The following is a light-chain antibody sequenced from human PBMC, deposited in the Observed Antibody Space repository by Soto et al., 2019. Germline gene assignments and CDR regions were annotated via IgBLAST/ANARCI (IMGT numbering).Light chain of an antibody. CDR3: QHYDSSRT. Sequence: PGEGATLSCRASQSVSSTYLAWYQQKPGQAPRLLIYGTSSRATGIPDRFSGSGSGTDFTLTISRLEPEDFAVYYCQHYDSSRTFGQGTKVEIK. J-gene: IGKJ1*01. CDR2: GTS. V-gene: IGKV3-20*01. CDR1: QSVSSTY.